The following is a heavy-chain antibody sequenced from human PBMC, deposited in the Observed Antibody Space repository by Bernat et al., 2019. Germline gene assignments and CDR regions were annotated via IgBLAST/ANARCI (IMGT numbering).Heavy chain of an antibody. D-gene: IGHD3-9*01. CDR2: IRSKAYGGTS. CDR3: ARVPVRRYFDWLLFWSFDY. V-gene: IGHV3-49*03. J-gene: IGHJ4*02. Sequence: EVQLVESGGGLVQPGRSLRLSCTASGFTFGDYAMSWFRQAPGKGLEWVGFIRSKAYGGTSEYAASVKGRFTISRDDSKSIAYLQMNSLKTEDTAVYYCARVPVRRYFDWLLFWSFDYWGQGTLVTVSS. CDR1: GFTFGDYA.